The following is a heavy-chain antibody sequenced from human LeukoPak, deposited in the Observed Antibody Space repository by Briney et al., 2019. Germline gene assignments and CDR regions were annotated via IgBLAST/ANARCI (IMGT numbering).Heavy chain of an antibody. CDR1: GFYFRDYG. Sequence: GGSLRLSCTPSGFYFRDYGMSWVRQAPGKGLEWVGFIRNKAHGGTTEYAASVRGRFSISRDDSKGIAYLQMNSLKTEDTAVYYCARGDYYDSSGYSFLFDYWGQGTPVTVSS. J-gene: IGHJ4*02. D-gene: IGHD3-22*01. CDR2: IRNKAHGGTT. V-gene: IGHV3-49*04. CDR3: ARGDYYDSSGYSFLFDY.